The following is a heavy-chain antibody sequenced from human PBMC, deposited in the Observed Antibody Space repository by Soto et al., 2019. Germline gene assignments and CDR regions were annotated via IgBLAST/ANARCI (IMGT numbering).Heavy chain of an antibody. CDR3: ASIGGQLIHFDT. Sequence: SETLSLTCTVSGGSVSSPNYYWSWIRQPPGKTLEWIGYVYYIGTSNYNPSLKSRVTISIDTSKNQFSLNMRSVTAADTAVYYCASIGGQLIHFDTWGQGTLVTVSS. D-gene: IGHD6-6*01. J-gene: IGHJ4*02. V-gene: IGHV4-61*01. CDR2: VYYIGTS. CDR1: GGSVSSPNYY.